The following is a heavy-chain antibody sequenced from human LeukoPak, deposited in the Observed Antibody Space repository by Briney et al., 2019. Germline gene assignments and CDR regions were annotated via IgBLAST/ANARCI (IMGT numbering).Heavy chain of an antibody. J-gene: IGHJ3*02. D-gene: IGHD3-10*01. Sequence: PGGSLRLSCAASGFTFSSYSMNWVRQAPGKGLEWVSYISSGSSTIYYADSVKGRFTISRDNAKNSLYLQMNSLRAEDTAVYYCARGTLLWFGEFGDAFDIWGQGTMVTVSS. CDR3: ARGTLLWFGEFGDAFDI. CDR1: GFTFSSYS. V-gene: IGHV3-48*01. CDR2: ISSGSSTI.